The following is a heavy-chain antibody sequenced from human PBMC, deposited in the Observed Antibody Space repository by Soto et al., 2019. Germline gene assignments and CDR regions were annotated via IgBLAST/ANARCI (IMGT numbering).Heavy chain of an antibody. D-gene: IGHD3-10*01. J-gene: IGHJ6*02. CDR1: GGSVSIGSYY. CDR3: ARENTGGGMDV. CDR2: IYYRGST. Sequence: SETLSLTCTVSGGSVSIGSYYWSWIRQPPGKGLQWIGYIYYRGSTNYHPSLQSRVTISVDSSKNQFSLKLSSVTAADTAVYYGARENTGGGMDVWGQGTTVTVSS. V-gene: IGHV4-61*01.